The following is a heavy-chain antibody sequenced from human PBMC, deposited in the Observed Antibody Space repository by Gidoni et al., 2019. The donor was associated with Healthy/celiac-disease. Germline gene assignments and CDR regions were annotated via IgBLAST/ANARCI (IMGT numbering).Heavy chain of an antibody. CDR3: ASTPRCFDYYDSSGCPFDY. J-gene: IGHJ4*02. V-gene: IGHV4-38-2*01. CDR2: IYHSGST. Sequence: QVQLQESGPGLVKPSETLSLTCAVSGYSISSGYYWGWIRQPPGKGLEWIGSIYHSGSTYYNPSLKSRVTISVDTSKNQFSLKLSSVTAADTAVYYCASTPRCFDYYDSSGCPFDYWGQGTLVTVSS. CDR1: GYSISSGYY. D-gene: IGHD3-22*01.